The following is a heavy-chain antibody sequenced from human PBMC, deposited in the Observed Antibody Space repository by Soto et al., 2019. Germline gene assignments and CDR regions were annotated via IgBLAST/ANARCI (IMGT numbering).Heavy chain of an antibody. CDR3: ARDFVVGGPTINYYYGMDV. CDR1: GFTVSSNY. D-gene: IGHD1-26*01. CDR2: IYSAGNT. J-gene: IGHJ6*02. V-gene: IGHV3-66*01. Sequence: PGGSLRFSCAASGFTVSSNYMSWVRQAPGKGLEGISIIYSAGNTYYADSVKGRFTISRDNSKNTLYLQMNSLGAEDTAVYYCARDFVVGGPTINYYYGMDVWGQGTTVTVSS.